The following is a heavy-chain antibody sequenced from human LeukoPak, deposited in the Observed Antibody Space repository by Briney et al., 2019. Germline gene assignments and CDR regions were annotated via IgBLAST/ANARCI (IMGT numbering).Heavy chain of an antibody. V-gene: IGHV3-23*01. J-gene: IGHJ4*02. CDR2: ISESGDYT. CDR3: AKGRGGYTYVLVS. Sequence: GGSLRLSCAASGFTFSGYAMSWVRQAPGKGLEWVSTISESGDYTHYPDSVKGRFTISRDNSKKTLYLQMNSLRAEDTAVYYCAKGRGGYTYVLVSWGQGTLVTVS. D-gene: IGHD5-18*01. CDR1: GFTFSGYA.